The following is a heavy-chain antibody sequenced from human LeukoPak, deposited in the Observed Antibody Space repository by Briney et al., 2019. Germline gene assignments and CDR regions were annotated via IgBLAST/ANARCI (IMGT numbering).Heavy chain of an antibody. V-gene: IGHV3-30*02. CDR3: ARLDNWVADY. D-gene: IGHD1-1*01. CDR2: IRYDGSNK. CDR1: GFTFSSYG. J-gene: IGHJ4*02. Sequence: GGSLRLSCAASGFTFSSYGMHWVRQAPGKGLEWVAFIRYDGSNKYYADSVKGRFTISRDNSKNTLYLQMNGLRAEDTAVYYCARLDNWVADYWGQGTLVTVSS.